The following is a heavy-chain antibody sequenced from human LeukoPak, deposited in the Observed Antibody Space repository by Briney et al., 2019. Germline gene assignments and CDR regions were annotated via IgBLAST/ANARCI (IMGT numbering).Heavy chain of an antibody. CDR1: EFTFSSYA. J-gene: IGHJ4*02. Sequence: GGSLRLSCAASEFTFSSYAMSWVRQAPGKGLEWVSAISGSGGSTYYADSVKGRFTISRDNSKNTLYLQMNSLRAEDTAVYYCAKVYDCSSTSCSDYWGQGTLVTVSS. CDR2: ISGSGGST. D-gene: IGHD2-2*01. V-gene: IGHV3-23*01. CDR3: AKVYDCSSTSCSDY.